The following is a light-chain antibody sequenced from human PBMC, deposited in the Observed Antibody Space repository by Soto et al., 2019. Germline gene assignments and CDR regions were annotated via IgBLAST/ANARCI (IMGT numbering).Light chain of an antibody. CDR3: QQHGTSPI. CDR2: GAS. J-gene: IGKJ4*01. Sequence: EVVLTQSPGTLSLSPGEGATLSCRASQAVSSILLAWYQQKPGQAPRLLIYGASSRATGIPDRFSGSGSGTDYTLTVSRLEPEDFAVYYCQQHGTSPIFGGGTKVDIK. V-gene: IGKV3-20*01. CDR1: QAVSSIL.